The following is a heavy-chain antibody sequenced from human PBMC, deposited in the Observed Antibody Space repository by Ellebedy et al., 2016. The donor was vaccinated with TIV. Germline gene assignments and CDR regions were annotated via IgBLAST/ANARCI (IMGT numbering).Heavy chain of an antibody. Sequence: GESLKISCAASGFTFKSYAMGWVRQAPGEGLEWVSGIGAGGAGTYYADSVEGRFTVSRDNSKNTLYLQMNSLTAEDTAVYFCAKGYSSGWSEGYLDSWGQGTLVTVSS. D-gene: IGHD6-19*01. CDR2: IGAGGAGT. CDR3: AKGYSSGWSEGYLDS. V-gene: IGHV3-23*01. CDR1: GFTFKSYA. J-gene: IGHJ4*02.